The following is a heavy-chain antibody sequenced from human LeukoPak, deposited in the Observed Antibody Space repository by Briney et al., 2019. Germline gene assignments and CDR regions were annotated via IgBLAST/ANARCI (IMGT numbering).Heavy chain of an antibody. CDR2: IYSAGST. CDR1: GFTVSSTY. CDR3: ARDGGTYWYFDL. J-gene: IGHJ2*01. D-gene: IGHD6-25*01. V-gene: IGHV3-66*01. Sequence: GGSLRLSCAASGFTVSSTYMSWVRQAPGKGLEWVSVIYSAGSTYYADSVKGRFTISRDNSKNMVHLQMNSLRAEDTAVYYCARDGGTYWYFDLWGRGTLVTVSS.